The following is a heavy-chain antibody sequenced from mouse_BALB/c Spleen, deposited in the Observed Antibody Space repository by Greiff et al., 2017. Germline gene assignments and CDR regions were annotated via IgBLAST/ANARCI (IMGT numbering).Heavy chain of an antibody. V-gene: IGHV3-6*02. D-gene: IGHD1-1*01. J-gene: IGHJ3*01. CDR1: GYSITSGYY. Sequence: EVQRVESGPGLVKPSQSLSLTCSVTGYSITSGYYWNWIRQFPGNKLEWMGYISYDGSNNYNPSLKNRISITRDTSKNQFFLKLNSVTTEDTATYYCARADLLLRRFAYWGQGTLVTVSA. CDR2: ISYDGSN. CDR3: ARADLLLRRFAY.